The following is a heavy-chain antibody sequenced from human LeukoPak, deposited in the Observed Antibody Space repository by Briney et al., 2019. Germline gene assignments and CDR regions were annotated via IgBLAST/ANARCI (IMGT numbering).Heavy chain of an antibody. J-gene: IGHJ5*02. Sequence: PGGSLRLSCAASGVSFSSYNMNWVREAPGEGLGWVSFISSSSSYIYYVDSVKGRFTISRDNAKNSLYLQMNSLRAEDTAVYYCARDRRGYYGNWFDPWGQGTLVTVSS. D-gene: IGHD3-22*01. CDR2: ISSSSSYI. V-gene: IGHV3-21*01. CDR1: GVSFSSYN. CDR3: ARDRRGYYGNWFDP.